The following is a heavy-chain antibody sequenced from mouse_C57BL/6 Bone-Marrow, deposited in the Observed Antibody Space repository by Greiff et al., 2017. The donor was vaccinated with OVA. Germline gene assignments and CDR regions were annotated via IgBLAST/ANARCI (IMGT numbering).Heavy chain of an antibody. CDR2: IDPSDSYT. CDR1: GYTFTSYW. J-gene: IGHJ4*01. V-gene: IGHV1-69*01. CDR3: ARCSTVYAMDY. D-gene: IGHD1-1*01. Sequence: VKLQQPGAELVMPGASVKLSCKASGYTFTSYWMHWVKQRPGQGLEWIGEIDPSDSYTNYNQKFKGKSTLTVDKSSSTAYMQLSSLTSEDSAVYYCARCSTVYAMDYWGQGTSVTVSS.